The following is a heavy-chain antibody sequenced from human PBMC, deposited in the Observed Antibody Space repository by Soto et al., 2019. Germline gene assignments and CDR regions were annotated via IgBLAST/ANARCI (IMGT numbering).Heavy chain of an antibody. CDR3: ASSRYYYDSSGYRPFDS. Sequence: SVKVSCKASGGTFSSYAISWVRQAPGQGLEWMGGIIPIFGTANYAQKFQGRVTITADESTSTAYMELSSLRSEDTAVYYCASSRYYYDSSGYRPFDSWGQGTLVTVSS. J-gene: IGHJ4*02. V-gene: IGHV1-69*13. CDR2: IIPIFGTA. D-gene: IGHD3-22*01. CDR1: GGTFSSYA.